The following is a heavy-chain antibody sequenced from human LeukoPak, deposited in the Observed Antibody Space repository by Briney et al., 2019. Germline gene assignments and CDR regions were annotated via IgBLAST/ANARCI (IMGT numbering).Heavy chain of an antibody. D-gene: IGHD5-12*01. CDR3: AREWAVATPAFDL. CDR2: INSDGSST. J-gene: IGHJ3*01. Sequence: SGGSLRLSCAASGFTFSSYGMSWVRQAPGKGLVWVSRINSDGSSTSYADSVKGRFTISRDNAKNFLYLQMNILRAEDTALYYCAREWAVATPAFDLWGQGTMVTVSS. V-gene: IGHV3-74*01. CDR1: GFTFSSYG.